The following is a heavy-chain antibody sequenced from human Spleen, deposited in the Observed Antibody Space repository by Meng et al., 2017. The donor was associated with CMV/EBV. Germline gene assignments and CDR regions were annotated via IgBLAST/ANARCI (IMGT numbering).Heavy chain of an antibody. CDR2: ISGTSSYI. CDR1: GFTFSSYS. J-gene: IGHJ4*02. V-gene: IGHV3-21*01. Sequence: GESLKISCAASGFTFSSYSMNWVRQAPGKGLEWVASISGTSSYIYYADSMRGRFSISRDNAKSSLFLQMSSLKAEDTAVYYCVRGLYLRSRVAATGFDSWGQGTLVTVSS. D-gene: IGHD1-1*01. CDR3: VRGLYLRSRVAATGFDS.